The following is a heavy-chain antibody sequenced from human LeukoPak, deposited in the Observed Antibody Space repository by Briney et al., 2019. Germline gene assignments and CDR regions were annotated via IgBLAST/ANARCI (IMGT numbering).Heavy chain of an antibody. CDR1: GYTFTGYY. V-gene: IGHV1-2*02. J-gene: IGHJ4*02. D-gene: IGHD6-19*01. CDR2: INPNSGGT. Sequence: ASVKVSFKASGYTFTGYYMHWVRQAPGQGLEWMGWINPNSGGTNYAQSFQGRVTMTRDTSISTAYMELSRLRSDDTAVYYCARESMTVAATDYWGQGTLVTVSS. CDR3: ARESMTVAATDY.